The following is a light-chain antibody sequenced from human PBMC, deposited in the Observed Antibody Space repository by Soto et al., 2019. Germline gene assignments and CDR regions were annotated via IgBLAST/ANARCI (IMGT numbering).Light chain of an antibody. J-gene: IGLJ3*02. V-gene: IGLV1-40*01. Sequence: QSVLAQPPSVSGAPGQRVTISCSNIGAAYDVHWYQQLPGTAPKLLIFGNSRRPSGVPDRFSGAKSGTSASLAITGLQAEDEADYYCQSYLRNLRGWVFGGGTKMTVL. CDR2: GNS. CDR1: NIGAAYD. CDR3: QSYLRNLRGWV.